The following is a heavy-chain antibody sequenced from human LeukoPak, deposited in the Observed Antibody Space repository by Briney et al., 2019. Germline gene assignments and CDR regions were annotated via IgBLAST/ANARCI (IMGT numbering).Heavy chain of an antibody. V-gene: IGHV4-34*01. CDR2: INHSGST. J-gene: IGHJ6*02. CDR3: ARVAPSVVINYYYYGMDV. CDR1: GGSFSGYY. D-gene: IGHD4-23*01. Sequence: SETLSLACAVYGGSFSGYYWSWIRQPPGKGLEWIGEINHSGSTNYNPSLKSRVTISGDTSKSQFSLKLPSVTVADTAVYFCARVAPSVVINYYYYGMDVWGQGTRVTVSS.